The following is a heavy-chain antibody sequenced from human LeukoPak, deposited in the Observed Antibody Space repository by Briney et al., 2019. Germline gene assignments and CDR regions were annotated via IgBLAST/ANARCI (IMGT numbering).Heavy chain of an antibody. D-gene: IGHD2-2*02. CDR2: ISYDGSNK. J-gene: IGHJ4*02. CDR1: GFTFSSYG. Sequence: QTGGSLRLSCAASGFTFSSYGMHWVRQAPGKGLEWVAVISYDGSNKYHADSVKGRFTISRDNSKNTLYLQMNSLRAEDTAVYYCATTSGIEYQLLYGSPRIDYWGQGTLVTVSS. CDR3: ATTSGIEYQLLYGSPRIDY. V-gene: IGHV3-30*03.